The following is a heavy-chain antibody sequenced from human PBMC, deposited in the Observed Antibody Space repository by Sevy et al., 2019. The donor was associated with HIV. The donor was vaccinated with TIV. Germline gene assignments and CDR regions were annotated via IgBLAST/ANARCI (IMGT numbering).Heavy chain of an antibody. V-gene: IGHV1-24*01. J-gene: IGHJ4*01. CDR3: ATAREYYEDSSGYFDY. Sequence: ASVKVSCKVSGHTLTEISMHWVRQTPGRGLEWMGRFDPEDGETIYAQKFQGRITMTEDTSTDTAYLELSSLRSEDTAVYYCATAREYYEDSSGYFDYWGPGTLVTVSS. D-gene: IGHD3-22*01. CDR2: FDPEDGET. CDR1: GHTLTEIS.